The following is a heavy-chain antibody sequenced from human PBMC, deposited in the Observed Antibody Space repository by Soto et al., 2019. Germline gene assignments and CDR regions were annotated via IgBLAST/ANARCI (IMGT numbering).Heavy chain of an antibody. V-gene: IGHV1-69*06. Sequence: ASVKVSCKASGGTFSSYAISWVRQAPGQGLEWMGGIIPIFGTANYAQKFQGRVTITADKSTSTAYMELSSLRSEDTAVYYCARERYCGGDCYSYYFDYWGQGTLVTVSS. D-gene: IGHD2-21*02. CDR1: GGTFSSYA. CDR3: ARERYCGGDCYSYYFDY. CDR2: IIPIFGTA. J-gene: IGHJ4*02.